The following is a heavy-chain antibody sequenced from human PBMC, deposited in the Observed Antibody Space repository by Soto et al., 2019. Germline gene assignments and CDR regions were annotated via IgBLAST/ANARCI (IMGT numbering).Heavy chain of an antibody. J-gene: IGHJ4*02. CDR1: GGSISSGDYY. CDR2: IYYSGST. Sequence: SETLSLTCTVSGGSISSGDYYWSWIRQPPGKGLEWIGYIYYSGSTYYNPSLKSRVTISVDTSKNQFSLKLSSVTAADTAVYYCARVVYGDYNTFDYWGQGTLVTVSS. V-gene: IGHV4-30-4*01. CDR3: ARVVYGDYNTFDY. D-gene: IGHD4-17*01.